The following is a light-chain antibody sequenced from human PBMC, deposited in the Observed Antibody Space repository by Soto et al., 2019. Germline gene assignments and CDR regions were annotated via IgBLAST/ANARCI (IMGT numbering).Light chain of an antibody. CDR3: QQSYSTPRT. V-gene: IGKV1-39*01. CDR2: AAS. CDR1: QSISSY. Sequence: DIPMTQSPSSLSASVGDRVTITCRASQSISSYLNWYQQKPXXAPKLLIYAASSLQSGVPSRFSGXGSXTDFTLTISSLQPEDFATYYCQQSYSTPRTFGQGTKVEIK. J-gene: IGKJ1*01.